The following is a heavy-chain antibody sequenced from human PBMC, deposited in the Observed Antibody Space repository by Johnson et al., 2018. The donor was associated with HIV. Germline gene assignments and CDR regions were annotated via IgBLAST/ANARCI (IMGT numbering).Heavy chain of an antibody. CDR1: GFTFDDYA. D-gene: IGHD6-13*01. V-gene: IGHV3-9*01. CDR3: GKDISPWSAVNSVAFYI. Sequence: VQLVESGGGLVQPGGSLRLSCAASGFTFDDYAMHWVRQAPGKGLEWVSGISWNSGSIGYADSVKGRFTISRDNAKNSLYLPMNSLRTEDTALYYCGKDISPWSAVNSVAFYICGQGSMVTVSS. CDR2: ISWNSGSI. J-gene: IGHJ3*02.